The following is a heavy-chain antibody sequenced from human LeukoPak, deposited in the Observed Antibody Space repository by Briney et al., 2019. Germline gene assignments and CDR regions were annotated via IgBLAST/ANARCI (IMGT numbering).Heavy chain of an antibody. Sequence: PGRSLRLSCAVSGFTFDDYGMSWVRHVPGKGLEWVSGINWDGTNTGYADSVKGRFTISRDNAKNSLYLQMNSLRAEDTALYYCARVGYYYESSSYSGAFDIWGQGAMVIVSS. D-gene: IGHD3-22*01. CDR1: GFTFDDYG. V-gene: IGHV3-20*04. CDR3: ARVGYYYESSSYSGAFDI. CDR2: INWDGTNT. J-gene: IGHJ3*02.